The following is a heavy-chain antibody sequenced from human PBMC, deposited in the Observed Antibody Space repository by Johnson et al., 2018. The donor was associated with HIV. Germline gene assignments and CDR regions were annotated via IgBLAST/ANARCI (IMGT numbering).Heavy chain of an antibody. CDR1: GFTVSSNY. D-gene: IGHD3-16*01. CDR2: IYSGGST. Sequence: VQLVESGGGLVQPGGSLRLSCAASGFTVSSNYMSWVRQAPGKGLEWVSVIYSGGSTYYADSVKGRFTISRDNSKNTLYLQMNSLRAEDTAVYYCARPIGGDLDDAFDIWGQGTMVTVSS. V-gene: IGHV3-66*04. J-gene: IGHJ3*02. CDR3: ARPIGGDLDDAFDI.